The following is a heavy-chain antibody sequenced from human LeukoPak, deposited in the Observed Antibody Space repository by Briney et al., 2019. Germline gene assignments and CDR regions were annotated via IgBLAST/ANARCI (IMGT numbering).Heavy chain of an antibody. CDR1: GFTFSSYW. J-gene: IGHJ4*02. V-gene: IGHV3-74*01. CDR2: INSGGSST. CDR3: ARDNYGGTLD. D-gene: IGHD4-23*01. Sequence: GGSLRCSCAAAGFTFSSYWMQWVRQAPGMGLVWVSRINSGGSSTSYADSVKGRFTISRDNAKNTLYLQMNRLRAEDKAVYYWARDNYGGTLDWGQGTLVTVSS.